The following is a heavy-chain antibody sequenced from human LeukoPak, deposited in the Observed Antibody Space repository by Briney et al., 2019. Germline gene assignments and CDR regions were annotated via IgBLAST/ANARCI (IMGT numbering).Heavy chain of an antibody. Sequence: ASVKVSCKASGYTFTGYGFSWVRQAPGQGLEWMGWISAYNGDTNYAQKFQGRVTMTEDTSTDTAYMELSSLRSEDTAVYYCATERAGATYGDFDYWGQGTLVTVSS. CDR3: ATERAGATYGDFDY. V-gene: IGHV1-18*01. CDR2: ISAYNGDT. J-gene: IGHJ4*02. CDR1: GYTFTGYG. D-gene: IGHD1-26*01.